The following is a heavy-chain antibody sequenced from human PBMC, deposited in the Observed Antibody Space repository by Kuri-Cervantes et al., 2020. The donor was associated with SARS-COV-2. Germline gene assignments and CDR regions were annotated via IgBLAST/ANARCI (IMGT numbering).Heavy chain of an antibody. D-gene: IGHD3/OR15-3a*01. Sequence: ASVKVSCKASGYIFTASYMHWVRQAPGQGLEWMGWINPNSGGTNSAQKFQGRVTMTMDMSITTTYMELSRLRSDDTALYYCARDSGDDFWTGSLAGYFDYWGQGTLVTVSS. CDR2: INPNSGGT. V-gene: IGHV1-2*02. CDR1: GYIFTASY. J-gene: IGHJ4*02. CDR3: ARDSGDDFWTGSLAGYFDY.